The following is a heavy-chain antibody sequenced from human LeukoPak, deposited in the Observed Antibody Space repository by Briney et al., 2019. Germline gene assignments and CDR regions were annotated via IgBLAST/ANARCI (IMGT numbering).Heavy chain of an antibody. CDR2: IYTSGST. J-gene: IGHJ5*02. V-gene: IGHV4-61*02. CDR3: ARADYGSGSYYNSNWFDP. Sequence: PSQTLSLTCTVSGGSISSGSYYWSWIRQPAGKGLEWIGRIYTSGSTNYNPSLESRVTMSVDTSKNQFSLKLSSVTAADTAVYYCARADYGSGSYYNSNWFDPWGQGTLVTVSS. CDR1: GGSISSGSYY. D-gene: IGHD3-10*01.